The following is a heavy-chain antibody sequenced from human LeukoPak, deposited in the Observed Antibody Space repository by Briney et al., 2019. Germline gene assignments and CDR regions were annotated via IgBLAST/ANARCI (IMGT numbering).Heavy chain of an antibody. D-gene: IGHD2-15*01. Sequence: GGSQTLLCAASGFPFSTYNVNWVRQAPEKGLEWVSSISSSSSYRYYADSVKGRFTISRDNSKNTLYLQMNSLRAEDTAVYYCVKDSYAFVIWGQGTVVTVSS. J-gene: IGHJ3*02. V-gene: IGHV3-21*04. CDR3: VKDSYAFVI. CDR2: ISSSSSYR. CDR1: GFPFSTYN.